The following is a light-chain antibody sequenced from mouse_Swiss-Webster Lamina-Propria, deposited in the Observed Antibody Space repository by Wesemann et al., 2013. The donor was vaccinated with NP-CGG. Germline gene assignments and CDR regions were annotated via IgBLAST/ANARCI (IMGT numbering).Light chain of an antibody. Sequence: DIVLTQSPASLAVSLGQRATISCRASKSVSTSGYSYMHWYQQKPGQPPKLLIYLASNLESGVPARFSGSGSGTDFTLNIHPVEEEDAATYYCQQCRELYTFGGGTKLEIK. CDR3: QQCRELYT. CDR2: LAS. V-gene: IGKV3-12*01. CDR1: KSVSTSGYSY. J-gene: IGKJ2*01.